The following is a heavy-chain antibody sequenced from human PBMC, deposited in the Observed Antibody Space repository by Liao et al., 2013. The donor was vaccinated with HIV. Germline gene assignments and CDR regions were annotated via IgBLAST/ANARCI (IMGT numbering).Heavy chain of an antibody. CDR3: ARDGRYCSGGECYAGPEYFQY. J-gene: IGHJ1*01. CDR1: GGSVSSGPFY. CDR2: IYVSGST. D-gene: IGHD2-15*01. V-gene: IGHV4-61*02. Sequence: QVQLQESGPGLVKPSQTLSLTCSVSGGSVSSGPFYWHWIRQPAGKDLEWIGRIYVSGSTDYNPSLKSRVFISKDPSKNQFSLKMISVTAADTAVYYCARDGRYCSGGECYAGPEYFQYWGLGALVTVSS.